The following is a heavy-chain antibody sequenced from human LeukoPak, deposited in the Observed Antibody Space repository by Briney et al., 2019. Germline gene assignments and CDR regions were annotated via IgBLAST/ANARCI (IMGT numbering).Heavy chain of an antibody. CDR1: GFTFSSYE. CDR2: ISSSGSTI. CDR3: ARVNQGAFDI. V-gene: IGHV3-48*03. J-gene: IGHJ3*02. Sequence: GGSLILSSVASGFTFSSYEMNCVRQAPGKGLEWVSYISSSGSTIYYADSVNGRFTISRDNAKNSLYLQMNSLRAEDMAVYYCARVNQGAFDIWGQGTMVTVSS.